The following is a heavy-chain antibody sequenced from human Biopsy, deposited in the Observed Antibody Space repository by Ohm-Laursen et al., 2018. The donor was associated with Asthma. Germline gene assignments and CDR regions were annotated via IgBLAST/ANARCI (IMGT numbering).Heavy chain of an antibody. V-gene: IGHV1-69*01. CDR2: INSVFGTT. CDR1: GGTFNTYV. J-gene: IGHJ4*02. D-gene: IGHD2-2*01. CDR3: ARKAGSCISRTCYSLDF. Sequence: GHSVNASCKPLGGTFNTYVIGWVRQAPGQGLEWVGGINSVFGTTTYPQKFQDRVTITADDSTSTVYMELSSLRSEDTAVYYCARKAGSCISRTCYSLDFWGQGTLVTVSS.